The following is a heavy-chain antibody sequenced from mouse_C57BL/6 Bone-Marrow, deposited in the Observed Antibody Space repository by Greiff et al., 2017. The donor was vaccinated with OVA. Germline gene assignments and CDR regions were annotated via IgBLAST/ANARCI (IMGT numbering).Heavy chain of an antibody. CDR3: ARSDYDYWYFDV. J-gene: IGHJ1*03. CDR1: GYSFTSYY. CDR2: IYPGSGTP. D-gene: IGHD2-4*01. Sequence: QVQLQQSGPELVKPGASVKISCKASGYSFTSYYIHWVKQRPGPGLEWIGWIYPGSGTPKYNEKFKGKATLTADTSSSTAYMQRSSLTSEDSAVYYCARSDYDYWYFDVWGTGTTVTVSS. V-gene: IGHV1-66*01.